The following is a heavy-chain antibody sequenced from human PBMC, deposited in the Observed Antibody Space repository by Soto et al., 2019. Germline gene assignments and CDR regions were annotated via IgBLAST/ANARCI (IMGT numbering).Heavy chain of an antibody. V-gene: IGHV3-23*01. CDR3: AKEATENYYDSSGYFY. D-gene: IGHD3-22*01. CDR1: GLTFSSYA. CDR2: ISGSGGST. J-gene: IGHJ4*02. Sequence: GGSLRLSCEVSGLTFSSYAMSWVRQAPGKGLQWVSAISGSGGSTYYADSVKGRFTISRDNSKNTLYLQMNSLRAEDTAVYYCAKEATENYYDSSGYFYWGQGTLVTVSS.